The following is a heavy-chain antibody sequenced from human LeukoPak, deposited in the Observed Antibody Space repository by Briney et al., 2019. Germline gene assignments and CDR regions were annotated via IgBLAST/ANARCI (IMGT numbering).Heavy chain of an antibody. Sequence: PGGSLRLSCAASGITFSSYAMSWVRQAPGKGQEWVSAISGSGGSTHYADSVKGRFTISRDNSKNTLYLQMNSLRAEDTAVYYCAKASTWAEFYYYYMDVWGKGTTVTVSS. CDR1: GITFSSYA. D-gene: IGHD2/OR15-2a*01. CDR3: AKASTWAEFYYYYMDV. J-gene: IGHJ6*03. V-gene: IGHV3-23*01. CDR2: ISGSGGST.